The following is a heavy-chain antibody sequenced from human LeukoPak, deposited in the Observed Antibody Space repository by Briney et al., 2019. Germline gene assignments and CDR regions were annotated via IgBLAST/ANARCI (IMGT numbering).Heavy chain of an antibody. V-gene: IGHV5-51*01. CDR2: IYPGDSDT. Sequence: GESLKISCQGSGYTFTNHWIGWVRQMPRKGLEWMGIIYPGDSDTKYSPSFQGQVTISADNSINTAYLQWTSLKASDTAMYYCARRPYDSGSYADYWGQGTVVTVSS. J-gene: IGHJ4*02. CDR1: GYTFTNHW. CDR3: ARRPYDSGSYADY. D-gene: IGHD3-10*01.